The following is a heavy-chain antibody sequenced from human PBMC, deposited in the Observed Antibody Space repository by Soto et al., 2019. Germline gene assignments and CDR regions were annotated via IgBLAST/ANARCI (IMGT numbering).Heavy chain of an antibody. J-gene: IGHJ4*02. CDR2: IRSKANSYAT. Sequence: EVQLVESGGGLVQPGGSLKLSCAASGFTFSGSAMHWDRQASGKGLEWVGRIRSKANSYATAYAASVKGRFTISRDDSKNTAYLQMNSLKTEDTAVYYCNMGLLWFGAYWGQGTLVTVSS. CDR1: GFTFSGSA. CDR3: NMGLLWFGAY. D-gene: IGHD3-10*01. V-gene: IGHV3-73*02.